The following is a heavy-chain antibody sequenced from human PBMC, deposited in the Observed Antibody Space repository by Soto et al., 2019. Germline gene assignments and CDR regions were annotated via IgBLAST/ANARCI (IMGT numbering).Heavy chain of an antibody. CDR3: AKDLCAFSSGSCYFGN. CDR2: ISGSGGNT. D-gene: IGHD6-19*01. CDR1: GFTFSGYV. V-gene: IGHV3-23*01. J-gene: IGHJ4*02. Sequence: EVQLLESGGGLVQPGGSLRLACAASGFTFSGYVMSWVRQAPGKGLEWVSTISGSGGNTYYADSVKGRFTISRDNSKNTLYLQMNSLRAEDTAVYYCAKDLCAFSSGSCYFGNWGQGTLVTVSS.